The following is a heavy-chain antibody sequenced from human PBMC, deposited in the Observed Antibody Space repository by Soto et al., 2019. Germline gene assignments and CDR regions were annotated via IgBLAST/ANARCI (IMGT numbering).Heavy chain of an antibody. CDR3: VAGIGGGSGYSLAY. J-gene: IGHJ4*02. V-gene: IGHV3-33*03. CDR1: GFRFSGYG. CDR2: IWYDGSKT. D-gene: IGHD6-19*01. Sequence: QVHLVESGGGVVQPGTSLRLACAASGFRFSGYGMQWVRQTPGKGLEWVGVIWYDGSKTFYADSVKGRFTISRDNSNNEALLQTSLLTAEDASVYHGVAGIGGGSGYSLAYWGPGRLVTVSS.